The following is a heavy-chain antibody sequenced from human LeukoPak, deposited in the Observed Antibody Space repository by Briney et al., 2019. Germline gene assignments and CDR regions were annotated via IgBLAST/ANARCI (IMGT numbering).Heavy chain of an antibody. CDR2: ISSSSSTI. CDR1: GFTFSSYN. CDR3: ARGGEYDSWSGYQIDY. J-gene: IGHJ4*02. Sequence: GGSLSLSCAASGFTFSSYNINWVRPAPGKGLEWVSYISSSSSTISYADSVKGRFTISRDNAKNSLYLQMNSLRAEDTAVYYCARGGEYDSWSGYQIDYWGQGTLVTVSS. D-gene: IGHD3-3*01. V-gene: IGHV3-48*01.